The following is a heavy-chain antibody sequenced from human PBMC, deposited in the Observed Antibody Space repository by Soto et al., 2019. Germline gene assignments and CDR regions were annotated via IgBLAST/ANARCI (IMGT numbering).Heavy chain of an antibody. CDR1: GLTFSRHW. CDR3: AKDLSEGAVYSSNWPGSRYYYGMDV. D-gene: IGHD6-13*01. Sequence: PGGSLRLSCVSSGLTFSRHWMTWVRQAPGKGLEWVANIKEDGSDKYYVDSVRGRFAISRDNAKNSLYLQMNSLRPEDTAVYYCAKDLSEGAVYSSNWPGSRYYYGMDVWGQGTTVTVSS. J-gene: IGHJ6*02. V-gene: IGHV3-7*04. CDR2: IKEDGSDK.